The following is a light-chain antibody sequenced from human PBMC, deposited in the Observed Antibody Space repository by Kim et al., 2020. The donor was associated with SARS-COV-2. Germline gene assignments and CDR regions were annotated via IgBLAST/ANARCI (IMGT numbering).Light chain of an antibody. CDR3: QKYNSAPPLT. CDR1: QGISNY. Sequence: SVGDRVTITCRARQGISNYLAWYQQKPGKVPKLLIYAASTLQSGVPSRFSGSGSGTDFTLTISSLQPEDVATYYCQKYNSAPPLTFGGGTKVDIK. V-gene: IGKV1-27*01. CDR2: AAS. J-gene: IGKJ4*01.